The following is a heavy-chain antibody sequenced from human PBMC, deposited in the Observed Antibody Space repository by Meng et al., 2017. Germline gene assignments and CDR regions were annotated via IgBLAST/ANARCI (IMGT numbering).Heavy chain of an antibody. CDR3: ARDELGDFDY. D-gene: IGHD7-27*01. J-gene: IGHJ4*02. CDR2: INPNSSGT. CDR1: GYTFTGYY. Sequence: ASVKVSCKASGYTFTGYYMHWVRQAPGQGLEWMGRINPNSSGTNYVQKFQGRVTMTRDTSISTAYMELSRLRSDDTAVYYCARDELGDFDYWGQGTLVTVSS. V-gene: IGHV1-2*06.